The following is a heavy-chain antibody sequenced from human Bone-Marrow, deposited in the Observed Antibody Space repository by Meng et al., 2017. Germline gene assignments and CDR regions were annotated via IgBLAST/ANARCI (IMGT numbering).Heavy chain of an antibody. CDR3: TTGRLRWFGELPEYYFDY. D-gene: IGHD3-10*01. J-gene: IGHJ4*02. Sequence: ESLKISCSASGFPFSNAWLSWVRQAPGKGPEWVGRIKSKTDGGTTDYAAHVKGRFTISRDDSKNTLYLQMNSLKTEDTAVYYCTTGRLRWFGELPEYYFDYWGQGTPVTVSS. CDR2: IKSKTDGGTT. CDR1: GFPFSNAW. V-gene: IGHV3-15*01.